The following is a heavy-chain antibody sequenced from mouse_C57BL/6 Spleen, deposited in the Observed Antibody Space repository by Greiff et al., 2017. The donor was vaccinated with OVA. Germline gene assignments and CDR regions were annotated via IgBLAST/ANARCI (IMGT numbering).Heavy chain of an antibody. CDR3: ARDALTVVSYYFDY. V-gene: IGHV5-4*01. D-gene: IGHD1-1*01. CDR1: GFTFSSYA. CDR2: ISDGGSYT. J-gene: IGHJ2*01. Sequence: VQLQQSGGGLVKPGGSLKLSCAASGFTFSSYAMSWVRQTPEKRLEWVATISDGGSYTYYPDNVKGRFTISRDNAKNNLYLQMSHLKSEDTAMYYCARDALTVVSYYFDYWGQGTTLTVSS.